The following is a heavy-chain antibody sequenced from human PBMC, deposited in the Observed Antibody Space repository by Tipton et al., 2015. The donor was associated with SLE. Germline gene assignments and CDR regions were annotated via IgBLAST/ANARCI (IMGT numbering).Heavy chain of an antibody. CDR2: IYNSGST. V-gene: IGHV4-59*12. J-gene: IGHJ4*02. CDR3: ARFPTYYFDL. CDR1: GGAISGYY. Sequence: TLSLTCSVSGGAISGYYWTWIRQSPGKALEWIGYIYNSGSTNYNPSLKSRLTISVDTSKNQFSLKLSSVTAADTAVYYCARFPTYYFDLWGQGTLVTVSS.